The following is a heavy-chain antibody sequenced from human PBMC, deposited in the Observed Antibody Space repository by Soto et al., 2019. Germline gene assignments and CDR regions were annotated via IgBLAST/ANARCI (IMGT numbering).Heavy chain of an antibody. J-gene: IGHJ4*02. CDR2: TYSGGGST. V-gene: IGHV3-66*01. CDR1: GITVSSNY. D-gene: IGHD1-26*01. Sequence: PGGSLRLSCAASGITVSSNYMSWVRQAPGKRLEWVSVTYSGGGSTYYADSVKGRFTISRDNAKNSLYLQMNSLRAEDTALYYCTRSGNYRLDCWGQGTLVTVSS. CDR3: TRSGNYRLDC.